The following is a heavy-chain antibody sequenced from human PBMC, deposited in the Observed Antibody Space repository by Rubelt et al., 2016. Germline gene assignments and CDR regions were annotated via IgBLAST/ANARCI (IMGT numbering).Heavy chain of an antibody. CDR3: ARHGELLWFGESSDDY. CDR2: ISPRDPSP. J-gene: IGHJ4*02. Sequence: EVQLVQSGAEVKKPGESLRISCKGSGYSFTSYWISWVRQIPGKRLEWMGRISPRDPSPTYSPSCQGHVTNSADKSISTAYLQWSSLKASDTARYYCARHGELLWFGESSDDYWGQGTLVTVSS. D-gene: IGHD3-10*01. V-gene: IGHV5-10-1*01. CDR1: GYSFTSYW.